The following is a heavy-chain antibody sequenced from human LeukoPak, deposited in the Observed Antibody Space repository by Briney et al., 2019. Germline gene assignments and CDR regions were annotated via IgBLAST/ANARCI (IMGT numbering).Heavy chain of an antibody. V-gene: IGHV4-38-2*02. Sequence: SETLSLTCAVSGYSISSGYYWGCIRQPPGKGLEWIGSIYHSGTTYYNPSLKSRVTISVDTSKNQFSLKLSPVTAADTAVYYCARDSGHGDYFSGGRGTLVTVSS. J-gene: IGHJ4*02. CDR1: GYSISSGYY. CDR2: IYHSGTT. D-gene: IGHD4-17*01. CDR3: ARDSGHGDYFS.